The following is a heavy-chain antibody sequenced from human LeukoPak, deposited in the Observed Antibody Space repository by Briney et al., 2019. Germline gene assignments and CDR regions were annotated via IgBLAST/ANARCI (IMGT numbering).Heavy chain of an antibody. D-gene: IGHD3-3*01. CDR1: GGSISSSNYC. CDR3: ARQGRFLESLLFDY. V-gene: IGHV4-39*01. J-gene: IGHJ4*02. Sequence: SETLSLTXTVSGGSISSSNYCWGWISQPPGKGLEWIGSICYSGSTYYNPSLKSRVAMSVDTSKNQFSLKLSSVTAADTAVYYCARQGRFLESLLFDYWGQGTLATVSS. CDR2: ICYSGST.